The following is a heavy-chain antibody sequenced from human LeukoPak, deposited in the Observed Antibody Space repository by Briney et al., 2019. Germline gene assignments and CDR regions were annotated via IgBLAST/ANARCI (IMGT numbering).Heavy chain of an antibody. V-gene: IGHV1-18*01. Sequence: GASVKVSRKASGYTFTSYGISWVRQAPGQGLEWMGWISAYNGNANYAQKLQGRVTMTTDTSTSTAYMELRSLRSDDTAVYYCARDSVSMITFGGVIPRPFDYWGQGTLVTVSS. CDR2: ISAYNGNA. J-gene: IGHJ4*02. D-gene: IGHD3-16*02. CDR1: GYTFTSYG. CDR3: ARDSVSMITFGGVIPRPFDY.